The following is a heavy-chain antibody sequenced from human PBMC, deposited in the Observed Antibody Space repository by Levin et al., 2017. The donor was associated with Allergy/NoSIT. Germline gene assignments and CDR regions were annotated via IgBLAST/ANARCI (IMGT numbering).Heavy chain of an antibody. CDR2: ITTYNGNT. CDR1: GYTFTNYG. Sequence: RASVKVSCKTSGYTFTNYGVTWVRQAPGQGLEWMGWITTYNGNTNYAQNFQGRVTLTSDTSTNTAYMELTSLRCDDTAVYYCARGVSPNYWGQGTLVTVSS. CDR3: ARGVSPNY. J-gene: IGHJ4*02. V-gene: IGHV1-18*01.